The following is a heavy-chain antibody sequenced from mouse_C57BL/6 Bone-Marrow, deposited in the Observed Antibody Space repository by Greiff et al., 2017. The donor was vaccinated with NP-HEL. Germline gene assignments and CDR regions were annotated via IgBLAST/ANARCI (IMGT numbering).Heavy chain of an antibody. CDR2: IDPETGGT. CDR1: GYTFTDYE. CDR3: TRLGLAWYFDV. V-gene: IGHV1-15*01. J-gene: IGHJ1*03. D-gene: IGHD4-1*01. Sequence: VQLVESGAELVRPGASVTLSCKASGYTFTDYEMHWVKQTPVHGLEWIGAIDPETGGTAYNQKFKGKAILTADKSSSTAYMELRSLTSEDSAVYYCTRLGLAWYFDVWGTGTTVTVSS.